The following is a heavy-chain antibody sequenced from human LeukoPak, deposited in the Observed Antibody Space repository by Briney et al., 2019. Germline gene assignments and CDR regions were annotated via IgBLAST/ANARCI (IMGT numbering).Heavy chain of an antibody. Sequence: EASVKVSCKASGGTFSSYAISWVRQAPGQGLEWMGIINLSVGSTTYAQKSQGRVAMTRDTPTSTVYMELSSLRSEDTAVYYCARDGSHWNVDYWGQGTLVTVSS. D-gene: IGHD1-1*01. CDR3: ARDGSHWNVDY. CDR2: INLSVGST. V-gene: IGHV1-46*01. J-gene: IGHJ4*02. CDR1: GGTFSSYA.